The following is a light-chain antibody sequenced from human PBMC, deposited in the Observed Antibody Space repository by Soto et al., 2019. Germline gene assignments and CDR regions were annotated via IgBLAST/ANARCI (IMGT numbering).Light chain of an antibody. V-gene: IGKV4-1*01. CDR1: QSVFYSSNNKNY. J-gene: IGKJ3*01. CDR3: QQYYNTPLT. CDR2: WAS. Sequence: DIVMTQSPDSLAVSLGERATINCKSSQSVFYSSNNKNYLAWYQQKPGQPPRLLIYWASTRESGVPDRFSGGGSGTDFTLTISSLQAEDVAVYYCQQYYNTPLTFGPGTKVDIK.